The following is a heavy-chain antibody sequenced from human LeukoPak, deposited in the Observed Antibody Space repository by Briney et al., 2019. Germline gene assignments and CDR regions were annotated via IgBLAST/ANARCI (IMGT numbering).Heavy chain of an antibody. J-gene: IGHJ4*02. Sequence: SETLSLTCAVYGGSFSGYYWGWIRQPPGKGLEWIGEINHSGSTNYNPSLKSRVTISVDTSKNQFSLKLSSVTAADTAVYYCARGVNYYGSGSYGYYFDYWGQGTLVTVSS. D-gene: IGHD3-10*01. CDR2: INHSGST. CDR1: GGSFSGYY. V-gene: IGHV4-34*01. CDR3: ARGVNYYGSGSYGYYFDY.